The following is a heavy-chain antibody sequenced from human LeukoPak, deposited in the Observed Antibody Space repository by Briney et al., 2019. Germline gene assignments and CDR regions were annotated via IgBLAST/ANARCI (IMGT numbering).Heavy chain of an antibody. CDR3: ARACGASCYAVDYYYYGMDV. Sequence: PGLSLRLSCAVSGFTFSSFEMNWARHAPGKGLEWVSYISSSGSSIYYADSVKGRFTISRDNAKNSLYLQMNSLGAGDTAVYYCARACGASCYAVDYYYYGMDVWGQGTTVTVSS. CDR2: ISSSGSSI. V-gene: IGHV3-48*03. CDR1: GFTFSSFE. J-gene: IGHJ6*02. D-gene: IGHD2-15*01.